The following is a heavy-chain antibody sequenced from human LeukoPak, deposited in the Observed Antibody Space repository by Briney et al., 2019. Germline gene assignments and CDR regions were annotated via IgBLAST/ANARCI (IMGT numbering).Heavy chain of an antibody. V-gene: IGHV3-20*04. CDR1: GFTFDDYG. D-gene: IGHD2-2*01. CDR3: ARGHYQLLSVIDPHYSYMDV. CDR2: INWNGGST. J-gene: IGHJ6*03. Sequence: GGSLRLSCAASGFTFDDYGMSWVRQAPGKGLEWVSGINWNGGSTGYADSVKGRFTISRDNAKNSLYLQMNSLRAEDTALYYCARGHYQLLSVIDPHYSYMDVWGKGTTVTVSS.